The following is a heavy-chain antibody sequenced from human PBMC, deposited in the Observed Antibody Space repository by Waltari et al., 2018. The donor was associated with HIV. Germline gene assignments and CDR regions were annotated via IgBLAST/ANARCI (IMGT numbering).Heavy chain of an antibody. CDR1: GDTFSSYA. Sequence: QVQLVQSGAEVKKPGSSVKVSCKASGDTFSSYAISWVRQAPGQGLEWLGGNIPVSGTTNYAQKFQGGVTITADESTSTAYRELSSLRSEDTAVYYCASPISPGGMYYYGMDVWGQGTTVTVSS. CDR3: ASPISPGGMYYYGMDV. CDR2: NIPVSGTT. J-gene: IGHJ6*02. D-gene: IGHD3-16*01. V-gene: IGHV1-69*12.